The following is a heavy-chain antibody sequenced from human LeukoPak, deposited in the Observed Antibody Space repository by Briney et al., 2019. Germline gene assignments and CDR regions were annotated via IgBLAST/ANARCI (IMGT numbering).Heavy chain of an antibody. Sequence: ASVKVSCKASGYTFTGYYMHWVRQAPGQGLEWMGWINPNSGGTNYAQKFQGRVTMTRDTPISTACMEVSRLRSDDTAVYYCASEGASTGSFDYWGQGTLVTVSS. CDR2: INPNSGGT. V-gene: IGHV1-2*02. D-gene: IGHD1-26*01. CDR1: GYTFTGYY. J-gene: IGHJ4*02. CDR3: ASEGASTGSFDY.